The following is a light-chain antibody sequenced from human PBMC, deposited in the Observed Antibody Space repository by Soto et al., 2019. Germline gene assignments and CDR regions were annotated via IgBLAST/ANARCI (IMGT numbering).Light chain of an antibody. Sequence: QSALTQPRSVSGSPGQSVTISCTGTSSDVGGYNYVSWYQQHPGKAPKLMIYDVSKRPSGVPDRFSGSKSGNTASLTISGLQAEDEADYFRCSYAGSTGVFGGRTKLTVL. J-gene: IGLJ2*01. CDR3: CSYAGSTGV. CDR2: DVS. CDR1: SSDVGGYNY. V-gene: IGLV2-11*01.